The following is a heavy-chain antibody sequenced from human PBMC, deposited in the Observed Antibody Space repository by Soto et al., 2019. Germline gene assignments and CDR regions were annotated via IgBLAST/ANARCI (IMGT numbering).Heavy chain of an antibody. V-gene: IGHV3-30*02. CDR2: ITNDENNE. J-gene: IGHJ6*02. Sequence: GGSLRLSCAASGFVFSDYGMHWVRQAPGKGLEWVALITNDENNEFYRESVKGRFSISRGRSTNTVDLLMNSLRPEDTGVYYCAKEGPGGGRHFYYGMDVWGQGTTVTVSS. CDR3: AKEGPGGGRHFYYGMDV. D-gene: IGHD1-26*01. CDR1: GFVFSDYG.